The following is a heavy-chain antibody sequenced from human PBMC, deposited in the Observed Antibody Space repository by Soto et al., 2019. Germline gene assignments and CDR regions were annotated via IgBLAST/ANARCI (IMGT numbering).Heavy chain of an antibody. J-gene: IGHJ6*02. D-gene: IGHD2-15*01. CDR3: ARPTGYGYYYYGMDV. V-gene: IGHV4-39*01. Sequence: QLQLQESGPGLVKPSETLSLTCTVSGGSISSSSYYWGWIRQPPGKVLEWIGSIYYSGSTYYNPSLKSRVPISVDTSKNQFSLKLSSVTAADTAVYYCARPTGYGYYYYGMDVWGQGTTVTVSS. CDR2: IYYSGST. CDR1: GGSISSSSYY.